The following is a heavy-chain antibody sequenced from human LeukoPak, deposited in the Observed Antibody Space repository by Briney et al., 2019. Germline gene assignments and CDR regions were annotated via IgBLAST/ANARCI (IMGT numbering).Heavy chain of an antibody. CDR1: GGSISSSSYY. CDR2: IYYSGST. J-gene: IGHJ4*02. CDR3: ARVSRWHPYFDY. Sequence: PSETLSLTCTVSGGSISSSSYYWGWIRQPPGKGLEWIGSIYYSGSTYYNPSLKSRVTISVDTSKNQFSLKLSSVTAADTAVYYCARVSRWHPYFDYWGQGTLVTVSS. V-gene: IGHV4-39*07. D-gene: IGHD5-24*01.